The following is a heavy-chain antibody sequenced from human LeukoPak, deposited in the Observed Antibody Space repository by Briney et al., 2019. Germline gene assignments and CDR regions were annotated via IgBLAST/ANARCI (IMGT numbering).Heavy chain of an antibody. CDR1: GGSISSSSYY. Sequence: SETLSLTCTVSGGSISSSSYYWGWIRQPPGKGLEWIGSIYYSGSTYYSPSLKSRVTISVDTSKNQFSLKLSSVTAADTAVYYCARDGPRIAVHWFDPWGQGTLVTVSS. D-gene: IGHD6-19*01. CDR3: ARDGPRIAVHWFDP. CDR2: IYYSGST. V-gene: IGHV4-39*07. J-gene: IGHJ5*02.